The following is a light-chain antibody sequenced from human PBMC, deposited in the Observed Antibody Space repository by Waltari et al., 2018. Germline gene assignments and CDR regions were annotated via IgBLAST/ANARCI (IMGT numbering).Light chain of an antibody. CDR1: QSVSSY. Sequence: ENVLTQSPATLSLSAGERATHSCRASQSVSSYLAWSQQKPGQAPRLLIYDASNRAPGIPARFSGSGSGTDFTLTISSLEPEDFAVYYCQQRGSWPRVTFGQGTRLEIK. CDR2: DAS. V-gene: IGKV3-11*01. J-gene: IGKJ5*01. CDR3: QQRGSWPRVT.